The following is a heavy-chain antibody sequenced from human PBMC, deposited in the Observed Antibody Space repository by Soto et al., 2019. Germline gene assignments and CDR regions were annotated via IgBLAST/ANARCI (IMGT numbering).Heavy chain of an antibody. V-gene: IGHV4-31*03. J-gene: IGHJ4*02. CDR3: ARVVRSPAMAVFDY. CDR1: GGSISSGGYY. CDR2: IYYSGST. D-gene: IGHD5-18*01. Sequence: QVQLQESGPGLVKPSQTLSLTCTVSGGSISSGGYYWSWIRQHPGKGLEWIGYIYYSGSTYYNPSLNRRVTISVDTSKNQFSLKLSSVTAADTAVYYCARVVRSPAMAVFDYWGQGTLVTVSS.